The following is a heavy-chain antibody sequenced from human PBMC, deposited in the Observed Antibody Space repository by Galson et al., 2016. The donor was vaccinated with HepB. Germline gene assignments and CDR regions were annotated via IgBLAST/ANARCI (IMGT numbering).Heavy chain of an antibody. J-gene: IGHJ6*01. Sequence: SLRLSCAASGFTFGDYALNWVRQAPGKGLEWVGFIRTKTYGGTPEYAESGRGRPAISRDDSEGIAYLQLNSLNTEDTGVYYCTSIPYNQGWNHYYGFDAWGQGTTVTVSS. V-gene: IGHV3-49*04. D-gene: IGHD1-14*01. CDR2: IRTKTYGGTP. CDR1: GFTFGDYA. CDR3: TSIPYNQGWNHYYGFDA.